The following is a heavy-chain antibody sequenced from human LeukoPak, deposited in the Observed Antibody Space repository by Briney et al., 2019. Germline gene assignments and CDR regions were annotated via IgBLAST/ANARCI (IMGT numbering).Heavy chain of an antibody. D-gene: IGHD6-13*01. CDR1: GFTFSSYA. Sequence: GGSLRLSCAASGFTFSSYAMSWVRQAPGKGLEWVSAISGSGGSTYYADSVKGRFTIPRDNSKNTLYLQMNSLRAEDTAVYYCAKDLGAYIAAAGPVDYWGQGTLVTVSS. J-gene: IGHJ4*02. CDR2: ISGSGGST. CDR3: AKDLGAYIAAAGPVDY. V-gene: IGHV3-23*01.